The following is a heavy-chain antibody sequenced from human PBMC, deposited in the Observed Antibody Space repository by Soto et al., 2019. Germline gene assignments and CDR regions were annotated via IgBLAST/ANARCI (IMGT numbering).Heavy chain of an antibody. Sequence: EVQLVESGGILIQPGGSLRLSCAASGFAFSRYGMNWVRQAPGKGLEWISYISSSGTTIFYADSVKGRFTVSRDNAKNSLYLQMNSLRDEDTAVYYCSRDGTDCATGVCYFQHWSQGTLVTVSS. CDR2: ISSSGTTI. CDR1: GFAFSRYG. V-gene: IGHV3-48*02. CDR3: SRDGTDCATGVCYFQH. J-gene: IGHJ1*01. D-gene: IGHD2-8*01.